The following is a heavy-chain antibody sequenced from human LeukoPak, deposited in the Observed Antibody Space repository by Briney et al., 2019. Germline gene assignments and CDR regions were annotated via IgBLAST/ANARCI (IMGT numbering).Heavy chain of an antibody. CDR2: ISSSGSTI. J-gene: IGHJ4*02. Sequence: PGGSLRLSCAASGFTFSDYYMSWIRQAPGKGLEWVSYISSSGSTIYYADSVKGRFTISRDNAKNSLYLQMNSLRAEDTAVYYCARRLSYGSGSYYKGPFDYWGQGTLVTVSS. CDR3: ARRLSYGSGSYYKGPFDY. D-gene: IGHD3-10*01. V-gene: IGHV3-11*01. CDR1: GFTFSDYY.